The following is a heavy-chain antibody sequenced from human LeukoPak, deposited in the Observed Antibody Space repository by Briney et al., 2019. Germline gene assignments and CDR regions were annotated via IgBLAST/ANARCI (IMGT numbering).Heavy chain of an antibody. CDR3: ARWYYYDSSGRFDY. CDR1: GYTFTSYD. V-gene: IGHV1-8*01. CDR2: MNPNSGNT. J-gene: IGHJ4*02. Sequence: GASVKVSCKASGYTFTSYDINWVRQATGQGLEWMGWMNPNSGNTGYAQKLQGRVTMTRNTSISTAYMELSSLRSEDTAVYYCARWYYYDSSGRFDYWGQGTLVTVSS. D-gene: IGHD3-22*01.